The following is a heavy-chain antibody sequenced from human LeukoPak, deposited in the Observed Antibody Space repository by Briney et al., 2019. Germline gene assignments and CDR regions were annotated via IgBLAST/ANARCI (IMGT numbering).Heavy chain of an antibody. J-gene: IGHJ4*02. CDR2: IRTNGGGT. Sequence: HPGGSLRLSCAASGFTFRNYAMSWVRQPPGKGLEWVSAIRTNGGGTYYTDTVKGRFPISSDNSKTTMYLQMNRLRAEDADTDYCAKELVGEGYFDYWGQGTLVTVSS. CDR1: GFTFRNYA. CDR3: AKELVGEGYFDY. V-gene: IGHV3-23*01. D-gene: IGHD3-10*01.